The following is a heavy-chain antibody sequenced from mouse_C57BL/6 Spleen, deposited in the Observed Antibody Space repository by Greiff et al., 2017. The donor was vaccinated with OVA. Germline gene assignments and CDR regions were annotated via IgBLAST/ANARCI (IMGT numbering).Heavy chain of an antibody. J-gene: IGHJ4*01. CDR1: GFNIKDDY. CDR2: IDPENGDT. CDR3: TTLGGAMDY. V-gene: IGHV14-4*01. Sequence: VHVKQSGAELVRPGASVTLSCTASGFNIKDDYMHWVKQRPEQGLEWIGWIDPENGDTEYASKFQGKATITADTSSNTAYLQLSSLTSEDTAVYYCTTLGGAMDYWGQGTSVTVSS. D-gene: IGHD4-1*01.